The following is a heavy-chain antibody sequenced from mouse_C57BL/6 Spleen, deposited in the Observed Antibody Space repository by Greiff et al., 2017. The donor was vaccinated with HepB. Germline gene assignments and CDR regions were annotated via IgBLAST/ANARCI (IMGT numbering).Heavy chain of an antibody. CDR2: IYPRSGNT. CDR3: ARWDDYDWYFDV. Sequence: VQLQHSGAELARPGASLNLSCKASGSTFTSYGISGVKQRPGQGLEWIGEIYPRSGNTYYNEKFKGKATLTADKSSSTAYMELRSLTSEDSAVYFCARWDDYDWYFDVWGTGTTVTVSS. CDR1: GSTFTSYG. J-gene: IGHJ1*03. D-gene: IGHD2-4*01. V-gene: IGHV1-81*01.